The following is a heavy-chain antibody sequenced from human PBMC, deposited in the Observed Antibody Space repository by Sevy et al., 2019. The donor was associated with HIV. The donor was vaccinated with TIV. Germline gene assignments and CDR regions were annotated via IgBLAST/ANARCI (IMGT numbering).Heavy chain of an antibody. Sequence: GGSLRLSCTASGFTFSNFGMHWVRQVPGKGLEWVTFIRYDGSDKYYAASVKGRFTISRDDSKNTLYLQMDSLRPEDTAIYYCAKDLAGPGGRYFDFWGQGALVTVSS. D-gene: IGHD1-26*01. CDR3: AKDLAGPGGRYFDF. CDR1: GFTFSNFG. V-gene: IGHV3-30*02. CDR2: IRYDGSDK. J-gene: IGHJ4*02.